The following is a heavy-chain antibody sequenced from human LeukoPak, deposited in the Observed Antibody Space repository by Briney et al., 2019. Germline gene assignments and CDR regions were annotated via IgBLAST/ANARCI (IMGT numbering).Heavy chain of an antibody. V-gene: IGHV3-23*01. D-gene: IGHD6-19*01. CDR1: GFTFSSYA. CDR2: ISGSGGST. CDR3: AKVAAIIAVAGYFDY. Sequence: GGSLRLSCAASGFTFSSYAMSWVRQAPGRGLEWASAISGSGGSTYYADSVKGRFTISRDNSKNTLYLQMNSLRAEDTAVYYCAKVAAIIAVAGYFDYWGQGTLVTVSS. J-gene: IGHJ4*02.